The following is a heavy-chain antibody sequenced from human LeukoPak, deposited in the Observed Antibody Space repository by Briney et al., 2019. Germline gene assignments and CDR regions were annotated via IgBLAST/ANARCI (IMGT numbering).Heavy chain of an antibody. J-gene: IGHJ4*02. CDR3: ARARGEGIVVVPTTFYFDY. CDR1: GDSVSSGRNY. CDR2: MYTTGST. Sequence: SETLSLTCTVSGDSVSSGRNYWSWIRQPAGKEPEWIGRMYTTGSTSYSPSLESRVAISGDTATNQFSLTVNSVTAADTAVYYCARARGEGIVVVPTTFYFDYWGQGTLVTVSS. D-gene: IGHD3-22*01. V-gene: IGHV4-61*02.